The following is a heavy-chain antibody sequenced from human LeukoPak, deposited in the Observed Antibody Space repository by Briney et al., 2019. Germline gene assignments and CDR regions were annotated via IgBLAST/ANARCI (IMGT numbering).Heavy chain of an antibody. V-gene: IGHV1-18*01. D-gene: IGHD4-17*01. Sequence: ASVKVSCKASGYIFTNYGISWVRQAPGQGLEWMGWISAHNGDTKYPQKFQGRVTMTTDTSTSTAYMELRSLRSDDTAVYYCARDTRTTTVTTVFDHWGQGTLVTVSS. CDR1: GYIFTNYG. CDR3: ARDTRTTTVTTVFDH. CDR2: ISAHNGDT. J-gene: IGHJ4*02.